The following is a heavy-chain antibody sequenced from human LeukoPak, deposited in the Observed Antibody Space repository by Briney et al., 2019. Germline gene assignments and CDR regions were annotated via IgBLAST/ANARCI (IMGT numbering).Heavy chain of an antibody. CDR1: GYSFTTYW. Sequence: GESLKISCEGSGYSFTTYWIGWVRQMPGKGLEWMGIIYPGDSDTRYSPSFQGQVTISADKPIRTAYLQWSSLKASDTAMYYCARLLAFGESHSIDCWGQRTLVTVSS. D-gene: IGHD3-10*01. J-gene: IGHJ4*02. CDR3: ARLLAFGESHSIDC. V-gene: IGHV5-51*01. CDR2: IYPGDSDT.